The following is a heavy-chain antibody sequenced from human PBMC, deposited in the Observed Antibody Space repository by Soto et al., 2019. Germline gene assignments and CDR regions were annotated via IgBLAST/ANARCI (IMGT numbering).Heavy chain of an antibody. CDR1: GGTFSSYA. CDR3: ARGGRYCISTSCYGLNWFDP. D-gene: IGHD2-2*01. CDR2: IIPIFGTA. V-gene: IGHV1-69*12. J-gene: IGHJ5*02. Sequence: QVQMVQSGAEVKKPGCSVKVSCKASGGTFSSYAISWVRQAPGQGLEWMGGIIPIFGTANYAQKFQGRVTITADESTSTAYMELSSLRSEDTAVYYCARGGRYCISTSCYGLNWFDPWGQGTLVTVSS.